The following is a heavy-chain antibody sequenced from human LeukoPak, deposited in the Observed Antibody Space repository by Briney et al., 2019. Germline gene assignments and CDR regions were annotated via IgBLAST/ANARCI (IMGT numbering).Heavy chain of an antibody. Sequence: SETLSLTCTVSGGSISSSSSYWGWIRPPPGKGLEWIGSIYYSGSTYYNPSLKSRVTISVDTSKNQFSLKLSSVTAADTAVYYCARTVTYWYFDLWGRGTLVTVSS. CDR2: IYYSGST. CDR1: GGSISSSSSY. D-gene: IGHD4-17*01. J-gene: IGHJ2*01. V-gene: IGHV4-39*01. CDR3: ARTVTYWYFDL.